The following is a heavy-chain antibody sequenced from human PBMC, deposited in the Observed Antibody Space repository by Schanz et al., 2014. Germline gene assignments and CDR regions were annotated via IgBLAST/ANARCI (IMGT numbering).Heavy chain of an antibody. V-gene: IGHV3-7*01. J-gene: IGHJ4*02. Sequence: EVQLAESGGGLVQPGGSLRLSCAASGFTFSGFWMTWVRQAPGKGLEWVANIKHDGSVKDYVDSVEGRFTISRDNAKNSLYLQMTSLRAEDTAVYYCARGGPAYYFDDWGQGTLVTVSS. CDR1: GFTFSGFW. CDR2: IKHDGSVK. CDR3: ARGGPAYYFDD.